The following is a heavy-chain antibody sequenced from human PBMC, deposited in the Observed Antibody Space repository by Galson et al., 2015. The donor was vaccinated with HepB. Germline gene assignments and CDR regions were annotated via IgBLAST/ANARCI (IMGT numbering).Heavy chain of an antibody. D-gene: IGHD6-13*01. CDR2: ISNTGRT. V-gene: IGHV3-23*01. CDR3: AKDHGVEFDSRWYGLFDQ. Sequence: SLRLSCAASGFTFTAFAMSWVRQTPGKGLEWVSTISNTGRTYSADSVEGRFTISRDNSKSTLYLQMNSLRADDTAIYYCAKDHGVEFDSRWYGLFDQWGQGTLVTVSS. J-gene: IGHJ4*02. CDR1: GFTFTAFA.